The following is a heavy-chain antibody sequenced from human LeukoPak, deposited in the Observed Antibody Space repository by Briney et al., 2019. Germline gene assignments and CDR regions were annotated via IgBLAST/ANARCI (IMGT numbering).Heavy chain of an antibody. Sequence: ASVKVSCTASGYIFSNYAMHWVRLAPGQRLEWMGWLNNDNGNTESSQKFQGRATITWDTSATTAYMELSSLRSEDTAVYYCARGGPNRSGWTLDHWGQGTLVTVSS. CDR3: ARGGPNRSGWTLDH. CDR2: LNNDNGNT. CDR1: GYIFSNYA. J-gene: IGHJ4*02. V-gene: IGHV1-3*04. D-gene: IGHD6-19*01.